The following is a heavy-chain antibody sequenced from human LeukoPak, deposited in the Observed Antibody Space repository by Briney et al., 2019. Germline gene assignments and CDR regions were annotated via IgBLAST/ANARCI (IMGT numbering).Heavy chain of an antibody. V-gene: IGHV4-34*01. CDR1: GGSFNGYY. D-gene: IGHD2-15*01. Sequence: SETLSLTCAVYGGSFNGYYWSWIRQPPRKGLKWVGEIYHSGSTNYNPSLKSRVTISVDTSKNQFSLKLSSVTAADKAVYYCARGGCSGGSCYTLGGWFDPWGQGTLVTVSS. CDR2: IYHSGST. J-gene: IGHJ5*02. CDR3: ARGGCSGGSCYTLGGWFDP.